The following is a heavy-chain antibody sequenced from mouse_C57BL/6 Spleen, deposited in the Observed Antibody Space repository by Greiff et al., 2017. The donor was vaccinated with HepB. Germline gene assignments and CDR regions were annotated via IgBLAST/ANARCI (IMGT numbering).Heavy chain of an antibody. V-gene: IGHV1-80*01. CDR3: ARKGQLRHLYYFDY. J-gene: IGHJ2*01. CDR1: GYAFSSYW. CDR2: IYPGDGDT. D-gene: IGHD3-2*02. Sequence: QVQLQQSGAELVKPGASVKISCKASGYAFSSYWMNWVKQRPGKGLEWIGQIYPGDGDTNYNGKFKGKATLTADKSSSTAYMQLSSLTSEDSAVYFCARKGQLRHLYYFDYWGQGTTLTVSS.